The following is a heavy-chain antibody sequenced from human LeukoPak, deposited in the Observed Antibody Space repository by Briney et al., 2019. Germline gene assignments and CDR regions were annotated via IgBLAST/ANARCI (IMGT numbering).Heavy chain of an antibody. CDR1: GFTFSSYG. J-gene: IGHJ6*03. Sequence: PGGSLRLSCAASGFTFSSYGMHWVRQAPGKGLEWVAFIRYDGSNKYYADSVKGRFTISRDNSKNTLYLQMNSLRAEDTAVYYCAKDGPQYCSSTSCYMDVWGKGTTVTVSS. CDR2: IRYDGSNK. CDR3: AKDGPQYCSSTSCYMDV. D-gene: IGHD2-2*01. V-gene: IGHV3-30*02.